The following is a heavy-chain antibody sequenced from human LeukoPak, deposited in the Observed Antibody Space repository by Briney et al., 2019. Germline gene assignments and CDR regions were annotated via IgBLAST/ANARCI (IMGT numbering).Heavy chain of an antibody. J-gene: IGHJ6*03. Sequence: PSETLSLTCTVSGGSISSYYWSWIRQPPGKGLEWIGYIYYSGSTNYNPSLKSRVTISVDTSKNQFSLKLSSVTAADTAVYYCATATTTTPENYYYYYYMDVWGKGTTVTVSS. CDR1: GGSISSYY. CDR2: IYYSGST. D-gene: IGHD1-7*01. V-gene: IGHV4-59*01. CDR3: ATATTTTPENYYYYYYMDV.